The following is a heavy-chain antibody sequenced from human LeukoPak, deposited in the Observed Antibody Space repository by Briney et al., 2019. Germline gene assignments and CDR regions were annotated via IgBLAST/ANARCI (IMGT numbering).Heavy chain of an antibody. CDR2: IGHTGTDR. D-gene: IGHD1-14*01. V-gene: IGHV3-21*01. CDR1: GFTFSSCG. CDR3: ATETIGRHYDY. J-gene: IGHJ4*02. Sequence: GGSLRLSCAASGFTFSSCGFNWVRQAPRKGLEWVSSIGHTGTDRYYADSVRGRFTISRDNAKNSMYLQMDSLRDEDTAVYYCATETIGRHYDYWGQGTLLTVSS.